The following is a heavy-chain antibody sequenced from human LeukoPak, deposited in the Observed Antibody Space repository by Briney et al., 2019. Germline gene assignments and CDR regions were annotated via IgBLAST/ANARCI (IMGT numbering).Heavy chain of an antibody. CDR3: ARLRGSSWYHDAFDI. J-gene: IGHJ3*02. CDR2: IYPGDSDT. D-gene: IGHD6-13*01. V-gene: IGHV5-51*01. Sequence: GESLKISCKGSGYSFTSYWIGWVRQIPGKGLEWMGIIYPGDSDTRYSPSFQGQVTISADKSISTAYLQWSSLKASDTAMYYCARLRGSSWYHDAFDIWGQGTMVTVSS. CDR1: GYSFTSYW.